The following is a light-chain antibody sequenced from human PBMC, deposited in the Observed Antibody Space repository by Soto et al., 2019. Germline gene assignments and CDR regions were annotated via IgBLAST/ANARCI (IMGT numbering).Light chain of an antibody. CDR1: QSVSSRF. J-gene: IGKJ3*01. Sequence: EIVLTQSPGTLSLSPGERATFSCRASQSVSSRFLAWYQQKPGQAPRLLIYGASSRDTGMPDRFSGSGSGTDFTLTNSRLEPEEFAVYYCHYYDDSPPFPFGPGTKVDI. CDR2: GAS. CDR3: HYYDDSPPFP. V-gene: IGKV3-20*01.